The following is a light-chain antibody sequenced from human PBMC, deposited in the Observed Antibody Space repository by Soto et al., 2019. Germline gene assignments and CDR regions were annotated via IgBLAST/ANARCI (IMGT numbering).Light chain of an antibody. CDR3: YSYTTSSTWV. CDR1: SGDIGAHDY. J-gene: IGLJ3*02. V-gene: IGLV2-14*01. Sequence: QAVLTQPASVSGSPGQSITISCTGTSGDIGAHDYVSWYQQHPGKAPKLIIYEVNHRPSGISNRFSGSKSANTASLTISGLQAEDEADYYCYSYTTSSTWVFGGGTKVTVL. CDR2: EVN.